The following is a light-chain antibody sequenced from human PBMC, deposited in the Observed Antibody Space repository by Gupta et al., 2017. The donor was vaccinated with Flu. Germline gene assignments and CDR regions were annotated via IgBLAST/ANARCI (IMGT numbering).Light chain of an antibody. J-gene: IGLJ3*02. V-gene: IGLV1-51*01. CDR3: GTWENRLWV. CDR2: END. Sequence: QSVLTQPPSVSAASGQKVTISCSGSSSNIGNNYVSWYQQLPGTAPKLLIYENDRRPSGIPDRFSGSKSGTSATLGITGLQTGDEADYYCGTWENRLWVFGGGTKLTV. CDR1: SSNIGNNY.